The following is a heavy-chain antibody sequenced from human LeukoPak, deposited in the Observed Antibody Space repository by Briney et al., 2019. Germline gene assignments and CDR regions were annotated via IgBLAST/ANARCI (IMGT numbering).Heavy chain of an antibody. CDR1: GGSISSGGYY. Sequence: SGTLSLTCTVSGGSISSGGYYWSWIRQPPGKGLEWIGYIYHSGSTYYNPSLKSRVTISVDTSKNQFSLKLSSVTAADTAVYYCARDKDDFWSGYYYYYMDVWGKGTTVTVSS. CDR3: ARDKDDFWSGYYYYYMDV. CDR2: IYHSGST. V-gene: IGHV4-30-2*01. J-gene: IGHJ6*03. D-gene: IGHD3-3*01.